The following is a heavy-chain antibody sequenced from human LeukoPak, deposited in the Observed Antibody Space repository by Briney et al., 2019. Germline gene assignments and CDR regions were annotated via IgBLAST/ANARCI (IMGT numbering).Heavy chain of an antibody. J-gene: IGHJ6*02. D-gene: IGHD3-22*01. CDR1: GGSISTYY. V-gene: IGHV4-59*01. CDR3: ARVYYYDSSGYYLNYYYGMDV. Sequence: SETLSLTCTVSGGSISTYYWTWIRQPPGKGLEWIGYIYYSGSTNYNPSLKSRVTISVDTSKNQFSLKLSSVTAADTAVYYCARVYYYDSSGYYLNYYYGMDVWGQGTTVTVSS. CDR2: IYYSGST.